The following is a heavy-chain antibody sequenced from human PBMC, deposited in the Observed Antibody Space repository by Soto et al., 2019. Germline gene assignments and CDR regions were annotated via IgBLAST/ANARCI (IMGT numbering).Heavy chain of an antibody. J-gene: IGHJ5*02. Sequence: GGSLRLSCVASGFTFSASAMSWVCQAPGKGLEWVSAISGSGVNTYYADSVKGRFTISRDNSENTLYLQMNSLRAEDTAIYYCAKESQTMFDFNWFDPWGQGTLVTVS. CDR1: GFTFSASA. V-gene: IGHV3-23*01. CDR2: ISGSGVNT. D-gene: IGHD3-9*01. CDR3: AKESQTMFDFNWFDP.